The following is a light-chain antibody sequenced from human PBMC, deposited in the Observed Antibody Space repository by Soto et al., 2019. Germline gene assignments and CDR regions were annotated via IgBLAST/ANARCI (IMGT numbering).Light chain of an antibody. CDR1: QSVDIN. CDR3: QQYRGLRRT. J-gene: IGKJ1*01. Sequence: EIVLTQSPATLSVSPGERVTLSCRASQSVDINLAWYQQKPGQAPRLLIYGASTRATDMSGTFSGRGSGTEFTLTINNLRPEDFAVYYCQQYRGLRRTFGQGTKVEIK. V-gene: IGKV3-15*01. CDR2: GAS.